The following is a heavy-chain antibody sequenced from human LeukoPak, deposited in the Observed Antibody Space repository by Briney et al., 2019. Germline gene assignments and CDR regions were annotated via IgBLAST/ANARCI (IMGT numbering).Heavy chain of an antibody. D-gene: IGHD3-3*01. Sequence: GGSLRLSCAASGFTFSSYSMNWVRQAPGKGLEWVSYISSSSSTIYYADSVKGRFTISRDNAKNSLYLQMNSLRAEDTAVYYCARAPAPLRFLEWLHYGMDVWGQGTTVTVSS. V-gene: IGHV3-48*01. CDR3: ARAPAPLRFLEWLHYGMDV. CDR2: ISSSSSTI. CDR1: GFTFSSYS. J-gene: IGHJ6*02.